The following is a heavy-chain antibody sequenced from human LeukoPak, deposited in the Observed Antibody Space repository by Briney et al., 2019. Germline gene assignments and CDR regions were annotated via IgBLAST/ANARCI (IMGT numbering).Heavy chain of an antibody. CDR1: GFTFSSYW. CDR3: ARVAGIAVAGEAFDI. CDR2: IKQDGSEK. V-gene: IGHV3-7*03. Sequence: GGSLRLSCAASGFTFSSYWMSWVRQAPGKGLEWVANIKQDGSEKYYVDSVKGRFTISRDNAKNSLYLQMNSLRAEDTAVYYCARVAGIAVAGEAFDIWGQGTMVTVSS. J-gene: IGHJ3*02. D-gene: IGHD6-19*01.